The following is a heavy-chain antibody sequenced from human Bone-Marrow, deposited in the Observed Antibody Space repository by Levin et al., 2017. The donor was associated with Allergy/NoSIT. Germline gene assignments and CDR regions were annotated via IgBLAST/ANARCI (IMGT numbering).Heavy chain of an antibody. V-gene: IGHV3-23*01. CDR2: ISGSGGST. CDR1: GFPFTSYA. CDR3: AGESRHCSRTSCYFDY. J-gene: IGHJ4*02. D-gene: IGHD2-2*01. Sequence: GGSLRLSCAASGFPFTSYAMNWVRQAPGKGLEWVSAISGSGGSTYYADSVKGRFTISRDNSKNTLYLQMNSLRAEDTAVYYCAGESRHCSRTSCYFDYWGQGTLVTVSS.